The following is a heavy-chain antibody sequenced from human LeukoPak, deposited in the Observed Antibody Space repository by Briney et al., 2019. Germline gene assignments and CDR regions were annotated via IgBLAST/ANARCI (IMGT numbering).Heavy chain of an antibody. V-gene: IGHV3-30*18. CDR2: ISYDGSNK. CDR3: AKNDAYGGQYY. CDR1: GFTFSSYG. J-gene: IGHJ4*02. D-gene: IGHD4-23*01. Sequence: GGSLRLSCAASGFTFSSYGMHWARQAPGKGLEWVAVISYDGSNKYYADSVKGRFTISRDNSKNTLYLQMNSLRAEDTAVYYCAKNDAYGGQYYWGQGTLVTVSS.